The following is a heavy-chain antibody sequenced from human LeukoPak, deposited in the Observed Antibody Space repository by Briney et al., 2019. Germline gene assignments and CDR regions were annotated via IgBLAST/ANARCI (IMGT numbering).Heavy chain of an antibody. D-gene: IGHD7-27*01. CDR3: ARPDWGSGDY. CDR2: ISAYNGNT. Sequence: ASVKVSCKASGGTFSSYAISWVRQAPGQGLEWMGWISAYNGNTNYAQKLQGRVTMTTGTSTSTAYMELSSLRSEDTAVYYCARPDWGSGDYWGQGALVTVSS. CDR1: GGTFSSYA. V-gene: IGHV1-18*01. J-gene: IGHJ4*02.